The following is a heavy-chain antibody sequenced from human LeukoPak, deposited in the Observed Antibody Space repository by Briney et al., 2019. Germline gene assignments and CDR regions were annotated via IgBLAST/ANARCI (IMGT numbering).Heavy chain of an antibody. D-gene: IGHD5-24*01. Sequence: AGGSLRLSCAASGFTFSSYWMSWVRQAPGKGLEWVANIKQDGSEKYYVDSVKGRFTISRDNAKNSLYLQMNSLRAEDTAVYYCARDGTHQEVATKIQFDYWGQGTLVTVSS. CDR3: ARDGTHQEVATKIQFDY. J-gene: IGHJ4*02. CDR1: GFTFSSYW. CDR2: IKQDGSEK. V-gene: IGHV3-7*01.